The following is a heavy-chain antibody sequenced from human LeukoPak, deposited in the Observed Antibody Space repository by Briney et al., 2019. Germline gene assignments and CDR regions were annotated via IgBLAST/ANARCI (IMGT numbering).Heavy chain of an antibody. CDR3: ARTSRQEHY. CDR2: INPKSGGT. Sequence: GASVKVSCKASGYTFIGYYIYWVRQAPGQGLEWMGWINPKSGGTNYAQKFQGRVTMTRDTSISTAYMELSRLRSDDTAVYYCARTSRQEHYWGQGTLITVSS. J-gene: IGHJ4*02. V-gene: IGHV1-2*02. CDR1: GYTFIGYY.